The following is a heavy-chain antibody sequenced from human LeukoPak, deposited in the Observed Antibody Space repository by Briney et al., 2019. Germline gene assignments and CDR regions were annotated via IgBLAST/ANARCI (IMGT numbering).Heavy chain of an antibody. CDR2: INPNSGGT. J-gene: IGHJ4*02. CDR1: GYTFTGYY. CDR3: ARAVWYYYDSSGYYYFDY. Sequence: ASVKVSCKASGYTFTGYYMHWVRQAPGQGLEWMGWINPNSGGTNYAQKFQGRVTMTRDTSISTAYMELSRLRSDDTAVYYCARAVWYYYDSSGYYYFDYWGQGTLVTVSS. D-gene: IGHD3-22*01. V-gene: IGHV1-2*02.